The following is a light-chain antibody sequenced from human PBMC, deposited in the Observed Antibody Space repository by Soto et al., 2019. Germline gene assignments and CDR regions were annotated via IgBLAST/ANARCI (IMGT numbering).Light chain of an antibody. Sequence: EIVLTQSPGTLSVSPGEGVTLSCRASQSMTTKLAWYQQKPGQAPRLLIYGASSRATGIPDRFSGSGSGTDFTLTISRLEPEDFAVYYCQQYGSSPSITFGQGTRLEIK. CDR1: QSMTTK. CDR3: QQYGSSPSIT. J-gene: IGKJ5*01. V-gene: IGKV3-20*01. CDR2: GAS.